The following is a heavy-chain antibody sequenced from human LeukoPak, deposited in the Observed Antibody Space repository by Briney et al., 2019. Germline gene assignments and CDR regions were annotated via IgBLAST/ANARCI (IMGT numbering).Heavy chain of an antibody. V-gene: IGHV3-74*01. Sequence: GGSLRLSCAASGFTFSSYGMHWVRQAPGKGLVWVSRINSDGINTSYADSVKGRFTISRDNAKNTLNLQMNSLRAEDTAVYYCAGDLGQYYDTSDNWFDPWGQGTLVTASS. CDR1: GFTFSSYG. CDR3: AGDLGQYYDTSDNWFDP. CDR2: INSDGINT. J-gene: IGHJ5*02. D-gene: IGHD3-22*01.